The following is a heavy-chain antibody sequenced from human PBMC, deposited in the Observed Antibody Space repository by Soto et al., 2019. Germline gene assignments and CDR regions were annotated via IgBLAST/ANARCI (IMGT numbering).Heavy chain of an antibody. J-gene: IGHJ5*02. CDR3: TRDASRDSSARGWFDP. V-gene: IGHV3-21*01. D-gene: IGHD6-13*01. CDR2: ISSNSAYI. CDR1: GFTFRCLT. Sequence: ESLRLSCAASGFTFRCLTMNGVRQAPGKGLEWVSTISSNSAYIYYTDALRGRFTISRDNAKNSLHLQMNSLRAEDTAVYYCTRDASRDSSARGWFDPWGPGTLVTVSS.